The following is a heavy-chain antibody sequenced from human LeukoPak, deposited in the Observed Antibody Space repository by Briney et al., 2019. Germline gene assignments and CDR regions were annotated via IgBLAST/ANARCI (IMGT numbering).Heavy chain of an antibody. V-gene: IGHV4-59*01. CDR3: ARVFGVPAASDAFDI. D-gene: IGHD2-2*01. CDR2: IYYSGST. CDR1: GGSISSYY. Sequence: SETLSLTCTVSGGSISSYYWSWIRQPPGKGLERIGYIYYSGSTNYNPSLKSRVTISVDTSKNQFSLKLSSVTAADTAVYYCARVFGVPAASDAFDIWGQGTMVTVSS. J-gene: IGHJ3*02.